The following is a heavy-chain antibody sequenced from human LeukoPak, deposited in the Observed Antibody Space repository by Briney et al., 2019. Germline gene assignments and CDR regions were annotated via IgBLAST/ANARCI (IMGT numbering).Heavy chain of an antibody. CDR1: GFTFSSFA. D-gene: IGHD2-15*01. CDR3: AKVGVGVVVAWFDY. Sequence: GGSLRLSCAGSGFTFSSFAMIWVRQAPGKGLEWVSGISGSGGDTYYADSVKGRFTISRDNSKNTLYLQMNSLRAEDTAVYYCAKVGVGVVVAWFDYWGQGTLVTVSS. J-gene: IGHJ4*02. CDR2: ISGSGGDT. V-gene: IGHV3-23*01.